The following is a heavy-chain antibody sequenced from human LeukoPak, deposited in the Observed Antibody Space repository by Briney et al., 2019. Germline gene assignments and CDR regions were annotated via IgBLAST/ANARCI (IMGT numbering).Heavy chain of an antibody. J-gene: IGHJ4*02. V-gene: IGHV4-34*01. D-gene: IGHD3-10*01. Sequence: SETLSLTCAVYGGSLSGYYWSWIRQPPGKGLEWIGEINHSGSTNYNPSLKSRVTISVDTSKNQFSLKLSSVTAADTAVYYCARTSYGSARGKFDYWGQGTLVTVSS. CDR1: GGSLSGYY. CDR3: ARTSYGSARGKFDY. CDR2: INHSGST.